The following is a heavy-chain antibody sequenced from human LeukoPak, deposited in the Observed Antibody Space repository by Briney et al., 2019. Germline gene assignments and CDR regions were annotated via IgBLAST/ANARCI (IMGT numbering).Heavy chain of an antibody. CDR2: ISVSGENT. J-gene: IGHJ4*02. CDR3: AKYGSGTYYNGLH. D-gene: IGHD3-10*01. Sequence: QVGGSLRLSCAASGFTFRRYVLSWVRQAPGKGLQWVSTISVSGENTYYADSVKGRFTISRDISKSTLYLQMNSLRDEDTALYYCAKYGSGTYYNGLHWGQGTLVTVSS. CDR1: GFTFRRYV. V-gene: IGHV3-23*01.